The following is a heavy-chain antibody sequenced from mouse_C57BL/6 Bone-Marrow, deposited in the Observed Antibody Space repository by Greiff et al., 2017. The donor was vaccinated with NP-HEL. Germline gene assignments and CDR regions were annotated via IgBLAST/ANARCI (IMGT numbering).Heavy chain of an antibody. J-gene: IGHJ2*01. Sequence: EVHLVESGGGLVQPGGSMKLSCAASGFTFSDAWMDWVRQSPEKGLEWVAEIRNKANNHATYYAESVKGRFTISRDDSKSSVYLQMNSLRAEDTGIYYCRGPITTDFDYWGQGTTLTVSS. CDR2: IRNKANNHAT. CDR3: RGPITTDFDY. CDR1: GFTFSDAW. V-gene: IGHV6-6*01. D-gene: IGHD1-1*01.